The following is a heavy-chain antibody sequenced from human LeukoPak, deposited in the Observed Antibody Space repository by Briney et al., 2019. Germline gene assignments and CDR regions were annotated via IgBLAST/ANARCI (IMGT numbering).Heavy chain of an antibody. CDR1: GFTFSSYG. D-gene: IGHD1-26*01. J-gene: IGHJ6*02. Sequence: GRSLRLSCAASGFTFSSYGMHWVRQAPGKWLEWVAVIWYDRSNKYYADSVKGRFTISRDNSKNTLYLQMNSLRAEDTAVYYCARANSGSYYSSGMDVWGQGTTVTVSS. CDR3: ARANSGSYYSSGMDV. V-gene: IGHV3-33*01. CDR2: IWYDRSNK.